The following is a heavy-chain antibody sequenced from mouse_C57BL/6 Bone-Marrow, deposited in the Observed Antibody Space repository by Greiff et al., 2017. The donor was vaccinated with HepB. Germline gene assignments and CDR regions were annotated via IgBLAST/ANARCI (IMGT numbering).Heavy chain of an antibody. V-gene: IGHV1-81*01. D-gene: IGHD2-4*01. CDR3: ARGSPAYDCSRFAY. CDR2: IYPRSGNT. J-gene: IGHJ3*01. CDR1: GYTFTSYG. Sequence: VQLQQSGAELARPGASVKLSCKASGYTFTSYGISWVKQRTGQGLEWIGEIYPRSGNTYYNEKFKGKATLTADKSSSTAYMGLRSLTSEDSAVYFCARGSPAYDCSRFAYWGQGTLVTVSA.